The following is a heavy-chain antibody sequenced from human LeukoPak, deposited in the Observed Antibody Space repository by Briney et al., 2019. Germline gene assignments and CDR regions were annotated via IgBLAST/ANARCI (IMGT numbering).Heavy chain of an antibody. CDR1: GYSFTSHY. Sequence: ASVKVSCKASGYSFTSHYMHWVRQAPGQGLEWLGLINPSGSSTLYAQKFQGRVTMTRDMSTTTDYMELSSLRSEDTAVYYCARGNSVGDVAWWFDPWGQGTLVTVSS. CDR3: ARGNSVGDVAWWFDP. V-gene: IGHV1-46*01. CDR2: INPSGSST. D-gene: IGHD1-26*01. J-gene: IGHJ5*02.